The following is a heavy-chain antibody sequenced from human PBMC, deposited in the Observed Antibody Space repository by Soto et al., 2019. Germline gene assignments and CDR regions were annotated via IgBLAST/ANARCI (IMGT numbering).Heavy chain of an antibody. CDR1: GFTFSSYG. V-gene: IGHV3-33*01. Sequence: PGGSLRLSCAASGFTFSSYGMHWVRQAPGKGLEWVAVIWYDGSNKYYADSVKGRFTISRDNSKNTLYLQMNSLRAEDTAVYYCARDPTGIAAAGHFDYWGQGTLVTVSS. D-gene: IGHD6-13*01. CDR2: IWYDGSNK. J-gene: IGHJ4*02. CDR3: ARDPTGIAAAGHFDY.